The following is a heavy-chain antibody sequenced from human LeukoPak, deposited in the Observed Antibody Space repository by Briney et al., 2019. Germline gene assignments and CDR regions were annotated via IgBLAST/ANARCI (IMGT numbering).Heavy chain of an antibody. CDR3: ARGQYYYDSSGYYYPYYFDY. J-gene: IGHJ4*02. CDR2: INHSGST. D-gene: IGHD3-22*01. CDR1: GGSFSGYY. V-gene: IGHV4-34*01. Sequence: SETLSLTCAVCGGSFSGYYWSWIRQPPGKGLEWIGEINHSGSTNYNPSLKSRVTISVDTSKNQFSLKLSSVTAADTAVYYCARGQYYYDSSGYYYPYYFDYWGRGTLVTVSS.